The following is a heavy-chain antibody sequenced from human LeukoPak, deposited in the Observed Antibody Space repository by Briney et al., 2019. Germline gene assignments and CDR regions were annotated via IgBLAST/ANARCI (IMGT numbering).Heavy chain of an antibody. Sequence: PGGSLRLSCAASGFTFSSYSMNWVRQAPGKGLEWVSSISSSSSYIYYADSVKGRFTISRDNAKNSLYLQMNSLRAEDTAVYYCARDGPGSTSCYSCYYYYHMDVWGKGTTVTVSS. J-gene: IGHJ6*03. CDR1: GFTFSSYS. D-gene: IGHD2-2*01. CDR2: ISSSSSYI. V-gene: IGHV3-21*01. CDR3: ARDGPGSTSCYSCYYYYHMDV.